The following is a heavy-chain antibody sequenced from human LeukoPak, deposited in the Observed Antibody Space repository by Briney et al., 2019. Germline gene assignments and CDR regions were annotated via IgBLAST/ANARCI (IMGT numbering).Heavy chain of an antibody. Sequence: GGSLRLSCATSGFTFIDYAMSWVRQAPGKVLEWVSSISNSGYTYYAVSVKGRFTVSRDSSNNTVYLQMNSLRAEDTAMYYCAKDIRAVGTSVFEYWGQGTLVSVSS. CDR1: GFTFIDYA. J-gene: IGHJ4*02. D-gene: IGHD3-10*01. CDR3: AKDIRAVGTSVFEY. CDR2: ISNSGYT. V-gene: IGHV3-23*01.